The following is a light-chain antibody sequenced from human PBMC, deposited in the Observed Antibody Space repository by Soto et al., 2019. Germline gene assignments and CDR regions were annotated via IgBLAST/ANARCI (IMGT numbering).Light chain of an antibody. V-gene: IGKV3-11*01. CDR2: DAS. CDR3: QPRCNWPT. J-gene: IGKJ5*01. CDR1: QTIGSK. Sequence: EILMTQSPATLSVSVGERATLPCRASQTIGSKLAWYQQRPGQPPRLLIYDASTRATDIPARFTGSGSGTDFTLTISRLEPEDFPVYYCQPRCNWPTFCQGTLLEVK.